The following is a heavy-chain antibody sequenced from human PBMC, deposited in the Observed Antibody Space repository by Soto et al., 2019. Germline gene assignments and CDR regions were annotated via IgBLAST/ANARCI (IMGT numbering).Heavy chain of an antibody. CDR2: IGSSRSTI. Sequence: GGSLRLSCAASGFTFISYSMNWVRQAPGKGLEWVSYIGSSRSTIYYADSVKGRFTISGDNAKNSLYLQMDSLRAEDTAVYYCARSVGSGSYSPYYYYMDVWGKGTTVTVSS. J-gene: IGHJ6*03. V-gene: IGHV3-48*01. CDR1: GFTFISYS. CDR3: ARSVGSGSYSPYYYYMDV. D-gene: IGHD3-10*01.